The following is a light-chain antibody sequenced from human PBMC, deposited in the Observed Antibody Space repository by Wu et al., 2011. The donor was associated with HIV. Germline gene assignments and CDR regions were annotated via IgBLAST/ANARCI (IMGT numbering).Light chain of an antibody. V-gene: IGKV3-20*01. CDR1: QSVSNNY. CDR3: QQYGSAPRT. Sequence: TLSCWASQSVSNNYLAWYQHKPGQAPRLLIPCCLQQGHWRPRQVQWQWSETDFTLTIARLEPEDFAVYYCQQYGSAPRTYGLGTKVEI. J-gene: IGKJ1*01. CDR2: CL.